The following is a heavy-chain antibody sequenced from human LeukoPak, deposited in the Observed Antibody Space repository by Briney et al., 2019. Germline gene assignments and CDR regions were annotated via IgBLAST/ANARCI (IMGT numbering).Heavy chain of an antibody. CDR3: ARARPDYGDIDY. CDR1: GGSFTDYF. J-gene: IGHJ4*02. D-gene: IGHD4-17*01. Sequence: PSETLSLTCTVFGGSFTDYFWTWVRHSPGKGLEWIGEINDYTGDTKYNPSLNSRVSISLEKSKNQLSLELRSVTAADTAVYYCARARPDYGDIDYWGQGTLVTVSS. CDR2: INDYTGDT. V-gene: IGHV4-34*01.